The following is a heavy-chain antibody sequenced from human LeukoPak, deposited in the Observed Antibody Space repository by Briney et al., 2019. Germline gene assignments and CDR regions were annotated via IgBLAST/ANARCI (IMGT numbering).Heavy chain of an antibody. V-gene: IGHV4-39*07. CDR2: IYYSGST. Sequence: SETLSLTCTVSGGSLSSSRYYSGWIRQPPGKGLEWIGCIYYSGSTYYNPSLKSRITISVDTSKNQFSLKLSSVPAAATARYYCPRLSRGGDRGYWGQGTLVSVSS. CDR1: GGSLSSSRYY. D-gene: IGHD2-21*02. J-gene: IGHJ4*02. CDR3: PRLSRGGDRGY.